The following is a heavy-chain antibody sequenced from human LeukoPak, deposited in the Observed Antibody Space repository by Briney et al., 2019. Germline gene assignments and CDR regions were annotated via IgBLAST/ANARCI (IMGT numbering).Heavy chain of an antibody. CDR1: GYTFTSYD. CDR3: ARGPGCSSTSCYYYFDY. V-gene: IGHV1-8*01. J-gene: IGHJ4*02. CDR2: MNPNSGNT. Sequence: ASVKVSCKASGYTFTSYDINWVRQATGQGLEWMGWMNPNSGNTGYAQKFQGRATMTRDTSISTAYMELSRLRSDDTAVYYCARGPGCSSTSCYYYFDYWGQGTLVTVSS. D-gene: IGHD2-2*01.